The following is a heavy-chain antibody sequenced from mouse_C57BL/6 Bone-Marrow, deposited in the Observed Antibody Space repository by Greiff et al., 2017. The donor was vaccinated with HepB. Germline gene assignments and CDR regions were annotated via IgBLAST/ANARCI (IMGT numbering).Heavy chain of an antibody. V-gene: IGHV1-64*01. Sequence: VKLQQPGAELVKPGASVKLSCKASGYTFTSYWMHWVKQRPGQGLEWIGMIHPNSGSTNYNEKFKSKATLTVDKSSSTAYMQLSSLTSEDSAVYYCARFPYYYGSSPFAMDYWGQGTSVTVSS. D-gene: IGHD1-1*01. CDR2: IHPNSGST. CDR1: GYTFTSYW. J-gene: IGHJ4*01. CDR3: ARFPYYYGSSPFAMDY.